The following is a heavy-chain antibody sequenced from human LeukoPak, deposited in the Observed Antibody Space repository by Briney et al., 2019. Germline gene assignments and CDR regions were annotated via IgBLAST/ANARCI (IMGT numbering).Heavy chain of an antibody. CDR3: AREALIEGYYYHMDV. CDR2: IYTSGSP. CDR1: GGSISSYY. V-gene: IGHV4-4*07. J-gene: IGHJ6*03. D-gene: IGHD2/OR15-2a*01. Sequence: PSETLSLTCTVSGGSISSYYWSWIRQPAGKGLEWIGRIYTSGSPNYNPSLKSRVTMSVDTSKNQFSLKLSSVTAADTAVFYCAREALIEGYYYHMDVWGKGTTVTVSS.